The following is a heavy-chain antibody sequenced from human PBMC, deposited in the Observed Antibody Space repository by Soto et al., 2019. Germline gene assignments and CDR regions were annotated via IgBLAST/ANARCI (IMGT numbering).Heavy chain of an antibody. CDR3: ARGVYDYWSGYYAGSGLDV. V-gene: IGHV4-59*13. J-gene: IGHJ6*02. CDR1: GDSMSPFY. D-gene: IGHD3-3*01. CDR2: IYYSGNT. Sequence: QVPLQESGPGLVKPSETLSLTCTVSGDSMSPFYWNWIRQSPGKGLEWIGYIYYSGNTNYNPSLKSRVAISVDTANNQFYLKPSSVTAADTAVYDCARGVYDYWSGYYAGSGLDVWGQGTTVTVSS.